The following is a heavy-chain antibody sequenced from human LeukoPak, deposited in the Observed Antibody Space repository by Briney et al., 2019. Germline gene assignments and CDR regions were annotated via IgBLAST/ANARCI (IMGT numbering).Heavy chain of an antibody. D-gene: IGHD5-12*01. CDR2: ISYDGSSK. Sequence: GGSLRLSCAASGFTFSTYAMHWVRQAPGKGLEWVAVISYDGSSKYYADSVKGRFTISRDNSKNTLYLQMNSLRAEDTAVYYCARDHRGYEAFDIWGQGTMVTVSS. J-gene: IGHJ3*02. CDR1: GFTFSTYA. V-gene: IGHV3-30*04. CDR3: ARDHRGYEAFDI.